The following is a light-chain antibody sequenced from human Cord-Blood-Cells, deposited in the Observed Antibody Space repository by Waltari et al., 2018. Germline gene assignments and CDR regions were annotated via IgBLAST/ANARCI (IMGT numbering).Light chain of an antibody. V-gene: IGKV3-15*01. Sequence: EIVMTQSPATLSVSPGERATLSCRASHSVSSNLAWYQQKPGQAPRLLIYGASTRATGIPARFSGSGSGTEFTLTISSLQSEDFAVYYGQQYNNWPRTFGQGTKVEIK. CDR2: GAS. CDR3: QQYNNWPRT. CDR1: HSVSSN. J-gene: IGKJ1*01.